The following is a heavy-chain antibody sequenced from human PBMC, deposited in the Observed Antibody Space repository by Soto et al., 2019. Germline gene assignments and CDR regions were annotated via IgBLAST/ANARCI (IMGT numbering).Heavy chain of an antibody. D-gene: IGHD3-9*01. V-gene: IGHV3-66*01. J-gene: IGHJ4*02. CDR3: ATLTKYDILTGFYPC. Sequence: GESLRLSCAASGFTVNSNYMSWVRQAPGKGLEWVSVIYSDGSTYYADSVKGRFIISRDNSNNTLYFQMNSLRAEDTAVYYCATLTKYDILTGFYPCWGQGTLVTVSS. CDR2: IYSDGST. CDR1: GFTVNSNY.